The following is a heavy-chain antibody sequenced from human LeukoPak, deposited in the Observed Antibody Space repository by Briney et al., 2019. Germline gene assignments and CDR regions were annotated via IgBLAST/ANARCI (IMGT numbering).Heavy chain of an antibody. D-gene: IGHD3-22*01. CDR2: IYYSGST. J-gene: IGHJ4*02. CDR1: GGSITISSYY. CDR3: ARLVWHQGTGITMIVGGIDY. V-gene: IGHV4-39*07. Sequence: PSETLSLTCTVSGGSITISSYYWGWIRQPPGKGLEWIGSIYYSGSTYYNPSLKSRVTISVDTSKNQFSLKLSSVTAADTAVYYCARLVWHQGTGITMIVGGIDYWGQGTLVTVSS.